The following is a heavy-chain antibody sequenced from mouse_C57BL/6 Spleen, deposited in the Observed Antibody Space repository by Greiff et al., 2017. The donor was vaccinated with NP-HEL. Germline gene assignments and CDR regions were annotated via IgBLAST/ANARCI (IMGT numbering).Heavy chain of an antibody. J-gene: IGHJ3*01. CDR2: IYPRDGST. Sequence: VQLQQSGPELVKPGASVKLSCKASGYTFTSYDINWVKQRPGQGLEWIGWIYPRDGSTKYNEKFKGKATLTVDTSSSTAYMELHSLTSEDSAVYFCARWWTAQATAYWGQGTLVTVSA. CDR3: ARWWTAQATAY. D-gene: IGHD3-2*02. CDR1: GYTFTSYD. V-gene: IGHV1-85*01.